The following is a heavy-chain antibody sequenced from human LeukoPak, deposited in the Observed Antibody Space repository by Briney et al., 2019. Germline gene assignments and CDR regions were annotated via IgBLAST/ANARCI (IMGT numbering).Heavy chain of an antibody. Sequence: TSETLSLTCSVSGYSITSGDFWGCIRQPPGKGLGWIGSIHHSGNKYESGSTHYNPSLRSRVTVSADPSKNQFSLKLTSMTAADTAVYFCARNASSGFFNAWGQGTLVIVSS. V-gene: IGHV4-38-2*02. CDR3: ARNASSGFFNA. D-gene: IGHD6-25*01. CDR2: IHHSGNKYESGST. J-gene: IGHJ5*02. CDR1: GYSITSGDF.